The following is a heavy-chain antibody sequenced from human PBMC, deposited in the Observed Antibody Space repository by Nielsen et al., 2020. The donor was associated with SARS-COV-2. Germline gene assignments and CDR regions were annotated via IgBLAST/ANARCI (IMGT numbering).Heavy chain of an antibody. CDR3: ARETIEHTSSFFDF. V-gene: IGHV3-11*06. Sequence: GGSLRLSCVGSGFTFSDYYMSWVRQAPGKGLEWVSYITSSSTYTNYADSVKGRFTISRDNAKNTLYLQMTSLRAEDTAVYYCARETIEHTSSFFDFWGQGTLVTVSS. J-gene: IGHJ4*02. D-gene: IGHD6-6*01. CDR1: GFTFSDYY. CDR2: ITSSSTYT.